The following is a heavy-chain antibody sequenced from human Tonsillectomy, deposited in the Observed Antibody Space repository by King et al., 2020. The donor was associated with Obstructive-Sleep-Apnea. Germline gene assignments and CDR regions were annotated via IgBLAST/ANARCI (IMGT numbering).Heavy chain of an antibody. CDR1: VFTFSNYA. CDR3: AKAGKYDSSSYYYASYFDY. V-gene: IGHV3-23*04. D-gene: IGHD3-22*01. CDR2: ISGSGGST. Sequence: VQLVESGGGLVKRGGSLRLSCAASVFTFSNYAMSWVRQAPGKGLEWVSRISGSGGSTLYADSVKDRLTISRYNSKSTLDLQMNSLRAEDTAIYYCAKAGKYDSSSYYYASYFDYWGQGTLVTVSS. J-gene: IGHJ4*02.